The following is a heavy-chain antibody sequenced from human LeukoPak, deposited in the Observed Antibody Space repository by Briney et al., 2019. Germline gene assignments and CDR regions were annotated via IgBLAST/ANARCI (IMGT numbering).Heavy chain of an antibody. CDR1: GFTFSSYD. J-gene: IGHJ4*02. CDR2: IGTAGDT. V-gene: IGHV3-13*01. D-gene: IGHD4-17*01. Sequence: GGSLRLSCAASGFTFSSYDMHWVRQATGKGLEWVSAIGTAGDTYYPGSVKGRFTISRENAKNSLYLQMNSLRAGDTAVYYCARRGYGDYPDYWGQGTLVTVSS. CDR3: ARRGYGDYPDY.